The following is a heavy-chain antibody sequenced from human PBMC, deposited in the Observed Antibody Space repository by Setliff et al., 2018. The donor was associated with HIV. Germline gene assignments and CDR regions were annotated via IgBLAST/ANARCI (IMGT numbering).Heavy chain of an antibody. CDR2: IYYSGTT. J-gene: IGHJ5*01. CDR1: GGSINSGNNY. V-gene: IGHV4-31*02. D-gene: IGHD3-22*01. Sequence: PSQTLSLPCAVSGGSINSGNNYWSWIRQHPGKGLEWIGFIYYSGTTYCNPSLKSRVTISVDTSKNQFSLKLNSVTAADTAIYYCARYDMPSSHSSGYYYDSWGQGALVTVSS. CDR3: ARYDMPSSHSSGYYYDS.